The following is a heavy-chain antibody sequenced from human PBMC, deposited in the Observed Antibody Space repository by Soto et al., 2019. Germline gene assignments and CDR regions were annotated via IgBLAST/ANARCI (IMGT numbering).Heavy chain of an antibody. CDR1: GFTFSSYD. CDR2: IGTAGDA. J-gene: IGHJ4*02. Sequence: EVQLVESGGGLVQPGGSLRLSCAASGFTFSSYDMHWVRQATGKGLEWVSAIGTAGDAYYPGSVKGRFTISRENAKNSLYLQMNSLRAGDTAVYYCARSSSRADCYFDYWGQGTLVTVSS. D-gene: IGHD2-21*01. CDR3: ARSSSRADCYFDY. V-gene: IGHV3-13*01.